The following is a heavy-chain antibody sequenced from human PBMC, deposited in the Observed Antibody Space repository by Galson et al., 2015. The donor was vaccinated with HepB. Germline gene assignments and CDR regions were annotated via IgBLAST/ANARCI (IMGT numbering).Heavy chain of an antibody. CDR3: AKDLGSGLPCGGDCYLRNYFDY. CDR2: ISGSGGST. CDR1: GFTFSSYA. V-gene: IGHV3-23*01. J-gene: IGHJ4*02. D-gene: IGHD2-21*02. Sequence: AASGFTFSSYAMSWVLQAPGEGLEWVSAISGSGGSTYYADSVKGRFTISRDNSKNTLYLQMNSLRAEDTAVYYCAKDLGSGLPCGGDCYLRNYFDYWGQGTLVTVSS.